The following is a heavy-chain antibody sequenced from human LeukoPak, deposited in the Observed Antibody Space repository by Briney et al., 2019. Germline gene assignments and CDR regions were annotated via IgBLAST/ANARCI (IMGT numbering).Heavy chain of an antibody. CDR1: GFTFDDYA. D-gene: IGHD6-19*01. J-gene: IGHJ4*02. Sequence: GGSLRLSCAASGFTFDDYAMHWVRQAPGKGLEWVSGISWNSGSIGYADSVKGRFTISRDNAKNSLYLQMNSLRAEDTALYYCAAIAVAGFPFDYWGQGTLSPSPQ. CDR3: AAIAVAGFPFDY. CDR2: ISWNSGSI. V-gene: IGHV3-9*01.